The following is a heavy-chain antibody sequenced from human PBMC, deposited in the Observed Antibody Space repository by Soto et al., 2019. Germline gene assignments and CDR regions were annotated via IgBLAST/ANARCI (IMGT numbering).Heavy chain of an antibody. D-gene: IGHD3-16*01. V-gene: IGHV1-8*01. CDR3: ARGRTLPIPTNWRY. CDR1: GYTFTSYD. J-gene: IGHJ4*02. CDR2: MNPNSGNT. Sequence: QVQLVQSGAEVKKPGASVKVSCKASGYTFTSYDINWVRQATGQGLEWMGWMNPNSGNTGYAQKLQGRVTMTRNTSISTAYMERSSLRSDGTAVYYCARGRTLPIPTNWRYWGQGTMVTVSS.